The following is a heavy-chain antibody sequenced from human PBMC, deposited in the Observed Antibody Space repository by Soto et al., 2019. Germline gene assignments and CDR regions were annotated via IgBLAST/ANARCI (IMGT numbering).Heavy chain of an antibody. J-gene: IGHJ6*02. Sequence: PGGSLRLSCAASGFTFSSYAMSWVRQAPGKGLEWVSAISGSGGSTYYADSVKGRFTISRDNSKNTLYLQMNSLRAEDTAVYYCAKDPYYDFWSGYYEHYYYGMDVWGQGTTVTVSS. D-gene: IGHD3-3*01. V-gene: IGHV3-23*01. CDR2: ISGSGGST. CDR1: GFTFSSYA. CDR3: AKDPYYDFWSGYYEHYYYGMDV.